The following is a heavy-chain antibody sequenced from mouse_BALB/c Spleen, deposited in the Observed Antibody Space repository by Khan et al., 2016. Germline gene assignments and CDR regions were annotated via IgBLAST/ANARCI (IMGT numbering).Heavy chain of an antibody. J-gene: IGHJ1*01. Sequence: EVKLLESGGGLVQSGGSLKLSCAASGFDFSRYWMSWVRQAPGKGLEWIGEINPDSSTINYTPSLKDKFIISRDNAKNTLYLQMSKVRSEDTALYYCASHYYGSRDWYFDVWGAGTTVTVSS. CDR1: GFDFSRYW. CDR2: INPDSSTI. CDR3: ASHYYGSRDWYFDV. D-gene: IGHD1-1*01. V-gene: IGHV4-1*02.